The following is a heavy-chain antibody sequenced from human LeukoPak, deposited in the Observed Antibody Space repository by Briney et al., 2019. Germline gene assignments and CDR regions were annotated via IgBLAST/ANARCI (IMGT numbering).Heavy chain of an antibody. Sequence: GGSLRLSCAASGFTFSSSAMSWVRQAPGKGLEWVSNISGSGSGGSTYYADSVKGRFTISRDNSKNTLYLQMNRLRAEDTAVYYCAKSGYNRFDYWGQGTLVTVSS. J-gene: IGHJ4*02. CDR2: ISGSGSGGST. CDR3: AKSGYNRFDY. V-gene: IGHV3-23*01. D-gene: IGHD5-24*01. CDR1: GFTFSSSA.